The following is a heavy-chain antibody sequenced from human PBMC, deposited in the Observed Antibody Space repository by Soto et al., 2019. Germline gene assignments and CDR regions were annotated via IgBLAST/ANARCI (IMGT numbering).Heavy chain of an antibody. D-gene: IGHD3-22*01. V-gene: IGHV3-23*01. CDR2: ISGSGGST. CDR3: AKVSRPRSSGPGDV. CDR1: GFTFSSYA. J-gene: IGHJ6*02. Sequence: GGSLRLSCAASGFTFSSYAMSWVRQAPGKGLEWVSAISGSGGSTYYADSVKGRFTISRDNSKNTLYLQMNSLRAEDTAVYYCAKVSRPRSSGPGDVWGQGTTVTVSS.